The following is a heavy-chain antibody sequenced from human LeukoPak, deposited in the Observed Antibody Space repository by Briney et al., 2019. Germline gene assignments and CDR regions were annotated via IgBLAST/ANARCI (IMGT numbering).Heavy chain of an antibody. CDR1: GFTFSSYG. CDR2: ISYDGSNE. CDR3: AKAQAIVVVVAANDY. J-gene: IGHJ4*02. Sequence: PGRSLRLSCAASGFTFSSYGMHWVRQAPGKGLEWVAVISYDGSNEYYADSVKGRFTISRDNSKNTLYLQMNSLRAEDTAVYYCAKAQAIVVVVAANDYWGQGTLVTVSS. D-gene: IGHD2-15*01. V-gene: IGHV3-30*18.